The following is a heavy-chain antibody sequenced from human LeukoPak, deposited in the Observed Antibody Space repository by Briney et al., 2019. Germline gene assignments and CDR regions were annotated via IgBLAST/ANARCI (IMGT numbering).Heavy chain of an antibody. J-gene: IGHJ4*02. V-gene: IGHV3-30*04. D-gene: IGHD3-22*01. CDR3: AKLLDPDSYFDY. Sequence: GGSLRLSCAASGFTFSSYAMHWVRQAPGKGLEWVAVISYDGSNKYYADSVKGRFTISRDNSKNTLYLQMNSLRAEDTAVYYCAKLLDPDSYFDYWGQGTLVTVSS. CDR2: ISYDGSNK. CDR1: GFTFSSYA.